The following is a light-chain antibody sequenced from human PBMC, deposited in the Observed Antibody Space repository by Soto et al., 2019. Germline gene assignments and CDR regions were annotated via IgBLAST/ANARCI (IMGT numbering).Light chain of an antibody. J-gene: IGLJ2*01. CDR3: QSYDSSLSAWV. Sequence: QLVLTQPPSVSGAPGQRVTISCTGSSSNIGAGYDVHWYQQLPGTAPKLLVYGYNNRPSGVPDRFSVSKSGTSASLTITGLQTEDEADYYCQSYDSSLSAWVFGGGTQVTVL. CDR2: GYN. V-gene: IGLV1-40*01. CDR1: SSNIGAGYD.